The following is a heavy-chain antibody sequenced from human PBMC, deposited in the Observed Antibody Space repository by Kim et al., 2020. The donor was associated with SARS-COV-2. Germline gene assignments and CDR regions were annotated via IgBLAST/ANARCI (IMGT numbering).Heavy chain of an antibody. CDR3: TRDRAGYDPNSRFDY. Sequence: GGSLRLSCTTSGFSFGDYAMSWVRQAPGKGLEWVGVIKSKAYGGTTYYAASVKGRFTISRDDSKSIVYLQMDSLKTEDTAVYYCTRDRAGYDPNSRFDYWGQGTLVPVST. D-gene: IGHD3-3*01. CDR1: GFSFGDYA. CDR2: IKSKAYGGTT. J-gene: IGHJ4*02. V-gene: IGHV3-49*04.